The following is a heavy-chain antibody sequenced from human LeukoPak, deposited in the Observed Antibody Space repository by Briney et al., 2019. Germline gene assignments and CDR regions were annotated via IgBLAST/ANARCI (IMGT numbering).Heavy chain of an antibody. D-gene: IGHD4-11*01. CDR3: ARLEMTTVTGSFDY. V-gene: IGHV5-51*01. Sequence: GESLKISCQGSGYSFTSYWIGWVRQMAGKGLEWMGIIYPGDSDTRYSPSFQGQVTISADKSISTAYLQWSSLKASHTAMYYCARLEMTTVTGSFDYWGQGTLVTVSS. CDR2: IYPGDSDT. CDR1: GYSFTSYW. J-gene: IGHJ4*02.